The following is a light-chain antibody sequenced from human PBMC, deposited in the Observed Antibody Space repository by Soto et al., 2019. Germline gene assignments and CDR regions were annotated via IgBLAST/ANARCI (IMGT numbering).Light chain of an antibody. CDR3: QQCGSSPIT. CDR2: GAS. Sequence: ELVLTQSPGTLSLSPGESATLSCRASQSVSSSYLAWYQQKPGQAPRLLIYGASSRATGIPDRFSGSGSGTDFTLTISRLEPEDFAVYYCQQCGSSPITFGQGTRLENK. V-gene: IGKV3-20*01. CDR1: QSVSSSY. J-gene: IGKJ5*01.